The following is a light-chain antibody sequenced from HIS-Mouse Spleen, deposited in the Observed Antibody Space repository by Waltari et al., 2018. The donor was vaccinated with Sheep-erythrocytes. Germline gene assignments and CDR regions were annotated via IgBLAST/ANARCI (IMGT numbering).Light chain of an antibody. V-gene: IGLV1-36*01. J-gene: IGLJ3*02. CDR3: CSYAGSSTPWV. Sequence: QSVLTQPPSVSEAPRQRVTISCSGSSSNIGNNAVNWYQQLPGKAPKLMIYEGSKLPPGVSNRFSGSKSGNTSSLTISGLQAEDEADYYCCSYAGSSTPWVFGGGTKLTVL. CDR1: SSNIGNNA. CDR2: EGS.